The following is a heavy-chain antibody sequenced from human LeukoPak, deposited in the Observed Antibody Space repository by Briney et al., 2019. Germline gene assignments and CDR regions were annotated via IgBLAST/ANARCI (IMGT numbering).Heavy chain of an antibody. V-gene: IGHV3-74*01. Sequence: PGGSLRLSCVASEFDFFSYGMQWVRQAPGKGLVWVSRIFTDGSTTSYADSVKGRFTISRDNAKNTLYLEMKSLRVEDTAVYYCARGAMIVVAASFVDYWGQGTLVTVSS. D-gene: IGHD3-22*01. CDR1: EFDFFSYG. CDR3: ARGAMIVVAASFVDY. CDR2: IFTDGSTT. J-gene: IGHJ4*02.